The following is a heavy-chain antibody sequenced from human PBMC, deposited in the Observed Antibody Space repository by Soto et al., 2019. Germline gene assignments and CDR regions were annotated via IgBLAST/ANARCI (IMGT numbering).Heavy chain of an antibody. CDR1: GFTFSSFW. V-gene: IGHV3-74*01. CDR2: INSDGSST. CDR3: ARQYSSTWYARGHFDY. Sequence: EVQLVESGGGLVQPGGSLRLSCAASGFTFSSFWMHWVRQAPGEGLVWVSRINSDGSSTNYADSVKGRFTISRDNAKNTLYLQMNSLRAEDTAVYYCARQYSSTWYARGHFDYWGQGTLVTVSS. J-gene: IGHJ4*02. D-gene: IGHD6-13*01.